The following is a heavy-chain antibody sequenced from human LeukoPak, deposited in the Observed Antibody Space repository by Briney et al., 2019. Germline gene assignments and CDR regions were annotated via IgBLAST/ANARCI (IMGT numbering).Heavy chain of an antibody. D-gene: IGHD1-14*01. Sequence: GGSLRLSCAASELTVSSDCMTWVRQAPGKGLEWVSFIYSDGSTYYADSVRGRFTISRDNSKNTLFLQMNSLRAEDTAVYYCARRAGIYSHPYDYWGQGTLVTVSS. CDR1: ELTVSSDC. V-gene: IGHV3-53*01. J-gene: IGHJ4*02. CDR2: IYSDGST. CDR3: ARRAGIYSHPYDY.